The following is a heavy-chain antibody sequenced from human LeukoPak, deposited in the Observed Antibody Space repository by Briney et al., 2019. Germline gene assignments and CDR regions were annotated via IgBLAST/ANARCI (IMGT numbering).Heavy chain of an antibody. J-gene: IGHJ5*01. CDR3: AKQGNFVGSGSYSGNWFDF. V-gene: IGHV1-8*01. CDR1: GYPFTNYD. Sequence: VASVKVSCKASGYPFTNYDINWVRQAAGQGLEWMGWMNPNNGNTGYAQKFQGRVTMTRDTSIDTAYMELGSLTSEDTAVYYCAKQGNFVGSGSYSGNWFDFWGQGSLVTVSS. CDR2: MNPNNGNT. D-gene: IGHD3-10*01.